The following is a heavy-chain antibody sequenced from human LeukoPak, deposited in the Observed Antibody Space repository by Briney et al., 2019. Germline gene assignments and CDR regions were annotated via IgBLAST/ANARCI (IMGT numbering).Heavy chain of an antibody. V-gene: IGHV4-61*02. J-gene: IGHJ6*03. CDR3: AGGSTSAYYYYMDV. Sequence: SETLSLTCTVSGGSISSGSYYGSWIRQPAGKVLEWIGRIYTSGTTNYNPSLKCRVTISVDTSMNQLSLKLSSVTAADTAVYYCAGGSTSAYYYYMDVWGKGTTVTVSS. D-gene: IGHD2-2*01. CDR1: GGSISSGSYY. CDR2: IYTSGTT.